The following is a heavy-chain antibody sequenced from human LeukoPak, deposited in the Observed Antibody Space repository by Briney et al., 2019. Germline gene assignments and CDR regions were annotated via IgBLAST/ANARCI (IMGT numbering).Heavy chain of an antibody. CDR1: GFTFSSYA. J-gene: IGHJ4*02. V-gene: IGHV4-34*01. CDR2: INHSGST. CDR3: ARGGRGYSYGYDY. D-gene: IGHD5-18*01. Sequence: GSLRLSCAASGFTFSSYAMSWVRQPPGKGLEWIGEINHSGSTNYNPSLKSRVTISVDTSKNQFSLKLSSVTAADTAVYYCARGGRGYSYGYDYWGQGTLVTVSS.